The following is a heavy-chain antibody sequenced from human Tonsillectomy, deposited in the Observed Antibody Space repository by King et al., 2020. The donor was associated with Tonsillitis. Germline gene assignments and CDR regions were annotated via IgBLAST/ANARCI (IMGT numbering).Heavy chain of an antibody. CDR3: ARASTTYCRGGSCLSDYYGLDV. Sequence: VQLVESGAEVKKPGASVKVSCKASEYTFPDYYMHWVRQAPGQGLEWMGWINPKSGGTNYAQKFQGRVTLSRDTSISTAYMELSGLRSDDTAVYYCARASTTYCRGGSCLSDYYGLDVWGQGTTVTVSS. CDR1: EYTFPDYY. V-gene: IGHV1-2*02. J-gene: IGHJ6*02. CDR2: INPKSGGT. D-gene: IGHD2-15*01.